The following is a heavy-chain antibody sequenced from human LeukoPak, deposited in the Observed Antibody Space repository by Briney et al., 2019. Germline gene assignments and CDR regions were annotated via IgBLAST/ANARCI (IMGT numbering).Heavy chain of an antibody. J-gene: IGHJ3*02. V-gene: IGHV4-34*01. Sequence: PSETLSLTCAVYGGSFSGYYWSWIRQPPGKGLEWIGEINHSGSTNYNPSLKSRVTISVDTSKNQFSLKLSSVTAADTAVYYCVRVVPRKGAFDIWGQGTMVTVSS. D-gene: IGHD2-2*01. CDR3: VRVVPRKGAFDI. CDR1: GGSFSGYY. CDR2: INHSGST.